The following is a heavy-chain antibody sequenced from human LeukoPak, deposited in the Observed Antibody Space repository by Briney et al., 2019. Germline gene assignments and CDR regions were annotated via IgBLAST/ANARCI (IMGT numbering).Heavy chain of an antibody. CDR2: ISYDGSNK. CDR1: GFTFSSYA. V-gene: IGHV3-30*04. D-gene: IGHD6-13*01. Sequence: PGRSLRLSCAASGFTFSSYAMHWVRQAPGKGLEWVAVISYDGSNKYYADSVKGRFTISRDNSKNTLYLQMNSLRAEDTAVYYCASMSPSGSSSWYDYYYYGMDVWGQGTTVTVSS. J-gene: IGHJ6*02. CDR3: ASMSPSGSSSWYDYYYYGMDV.